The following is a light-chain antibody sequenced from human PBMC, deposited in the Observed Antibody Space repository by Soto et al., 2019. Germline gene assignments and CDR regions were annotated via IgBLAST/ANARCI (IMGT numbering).Light chain of an antibody. CDR2: EVS. CDR3: SSYTSSSTLV. J-gene: IGLJ2*01. CDR1: NSDIGAYKY. Sequence: QSALTQPASVSGSPGQSITISCTGTNSDIGAYKYVSWYQQYPGKAPKLIIYEVSNRPSGVSNRFSGSKSGNTASLTISGLQAEDEADYYCSSYTSSSTLVFGGGTKVTVL. V-gene: IGLV2-14*01.